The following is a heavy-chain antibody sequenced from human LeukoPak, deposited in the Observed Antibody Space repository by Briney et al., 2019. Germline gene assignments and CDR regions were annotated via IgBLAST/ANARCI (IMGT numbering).Heavy chain of an antibody. D-gene: IGHD6-13*01. J-gene: IGHJ5*02. CDR2: INPNSGGT. V-gene: IGHV1-2*02. CDR1: GYTFTGYY. Sequence: ASVKVSCKASGYTFTGYYMHWVRQAPGQGLEWMGWINPNSGGTNYAQKFQGRATMTRDTSISTAYMELSRLRSDDTAVYYCAKIAAAGNWFDPWGQGTLVTVSS. CDR3: AKIAAAGNWFDP.